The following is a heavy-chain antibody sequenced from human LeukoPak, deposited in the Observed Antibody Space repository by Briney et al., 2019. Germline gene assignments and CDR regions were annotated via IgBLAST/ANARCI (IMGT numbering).Heavy chain of an antibody. CDR3: AISDYGGKSPPLDY. V-gene: IGHV1-2*02. J-gene: IGHJ4*02. CDR1: GYTFTGYF. D-gene: IGHD4-23*01. CDR2: INPNSGGT. Sequence: GASVKVSCKASGYTFTGYFIHWVRQAPGQGLEWMGWINPNSGGTNYAQKFQGRVTMTRDTPISTAYMELSRLRSDDTAVYYCAISDYGGKSPPLDYWGQGTLVTVSS.